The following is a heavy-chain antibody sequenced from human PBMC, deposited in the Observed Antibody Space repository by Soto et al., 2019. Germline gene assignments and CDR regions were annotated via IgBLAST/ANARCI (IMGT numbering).Heavy chain of an antibody. D-gene: IGHD4-17*01. Sequence: EVQLLESGGGLVQPGGSLRLSCAASEMTLRNYAMSWVRQAPGKGLEWVSAISSSGGTYYADSVKGGFTISRDNSKNTLYLLMNSLRVEDTALYYCANLYGAYEGYWGQVTLVTASS. CDR3: ANLYGAYEGY. CDR2: ISSSGGT. CDR1: EMTLRNYA. J-gene: IGHJ4*02. V-gene: IGHV3-23*01.